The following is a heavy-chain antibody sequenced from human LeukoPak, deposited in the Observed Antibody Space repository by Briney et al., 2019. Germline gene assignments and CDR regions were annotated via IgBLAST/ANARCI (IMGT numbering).Heavy chain of an antibody. V-gene: IGHV1-24*01. J-gene: IGHJ5*02. D-gene: IGHD3-3*01. Sequence: EASVKVSCKVSGYTLTELSMHWVRQAPGKGLEWMGGFDPEDGETIYAQKFQGRVTKTEDTSTDTAYMELSSLRSEDTAVYYCATLSRLRFLEWLLKPINWFDPWGQGTLVTVSS. CDR3: ATLSRLRFLEWLLKPINWFDP. CDR2: FDPEDGET. CDR1: GYTLTELS.